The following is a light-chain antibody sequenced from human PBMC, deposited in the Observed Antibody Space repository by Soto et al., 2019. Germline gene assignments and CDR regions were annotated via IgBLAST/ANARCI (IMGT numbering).Light chain of an antibody. CDR2: SDI. J-gene: IGLJ1*01. CDR3: AAWDDSLNGYV. V-gene: IGLV1-44*01. Sequence: QSLLTQPPSASGTPGQRVTISCSGSSSNIGSNTVNWYQQVPGTAPKLLIYSDIQRPSGVPDRFSGSKSGTSASLAISGPQSEDEADYYCAAWDDSLNGYVFGAGTKVTVL. CDR1: SSNIGSNT.